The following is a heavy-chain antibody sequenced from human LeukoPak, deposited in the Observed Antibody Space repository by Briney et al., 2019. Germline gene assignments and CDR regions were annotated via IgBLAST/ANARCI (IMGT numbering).Heavy chain of an antibody. D-gene: IGHD2-2*01. J-gene: IGHJ5*02. V-gene: IGHV4-39*02. Sequence: SETLSLTCTVSGGSISSSSYYWGWIRQPPGKGLEWIGSIYYSGSTYYNPSLKSRVTISVDTSKNQFSLKLSSVTAADTAVYYCARDGQLYTNWFDPWGQGTLVTVSS. CDR1: GGSISSSSYY. CDR2: IYYSGST. CDR3: ARDGQLYTNWFDP.